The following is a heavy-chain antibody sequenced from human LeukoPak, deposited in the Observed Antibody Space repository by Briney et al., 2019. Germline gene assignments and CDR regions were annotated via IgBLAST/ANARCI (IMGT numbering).Heavy chain of an antibody. V-gene: IGHV3-21*01. CDR1: GFTVSSNY. CDR2: ISSSSSYI. D-gene: IGHD3-22*01. CDR3: ARDRSYDSSGYLTG. J-gene: IGHJ4*02. Sequence: GGSLRLSCAASGFTVSSNYMSWVRQAPGKGLEWVSSISSSSSYIYYADSVKGRFTISRDNAKNSLYLQMNSLRAEDTAVYYCARDRSYDSSGYLTGWGQGTLVTVSS.